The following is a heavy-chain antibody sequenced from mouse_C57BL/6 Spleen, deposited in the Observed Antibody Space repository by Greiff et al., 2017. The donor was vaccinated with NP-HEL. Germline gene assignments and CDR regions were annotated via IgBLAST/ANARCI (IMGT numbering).Heavy chain of an antibody. CDR1: GFTFSSYA. D-gene: IGHD4-1*02. CDR3: TSQLGQGYYAMDY. V-gene: IGHV5-9-1*02. Sequence: EVQGVESGEGLVKPGGSLKLSCAASGFTFSSYAMSWVRQTPEKRLEWVAYISSGGDYIYYADTVKGRFTISRDNARNTLYLQMSSLKSEDTAMYYCTSQLGQGYYAMDYWGQGTSVTVSS. J-gene: IGHJ4*01. CDR2: ISSGGDYI.